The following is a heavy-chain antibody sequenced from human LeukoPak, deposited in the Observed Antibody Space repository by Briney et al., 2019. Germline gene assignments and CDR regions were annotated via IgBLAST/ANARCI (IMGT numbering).Heavy chain of an antibody. Sequence: ASVKVSCKASGYTFTSYDINWVRQATGQGLEWMGWMNPNSGNTGYAQEFQGRVTMTRNTSISTAYMELSSLRSEDTAAYYCARDQGYSSGWSEGYYYYGMDVWGQGTTVTVSS. CDR2: MNPNSGNT. CDR3: ARDQGYSSGWSEGYYYYGMDV. J-gene: IGHJ6*02. CDR1: GYTFTSYD. V-gene: IGHV1-8*01. D-gene: IGHD6-19*01.